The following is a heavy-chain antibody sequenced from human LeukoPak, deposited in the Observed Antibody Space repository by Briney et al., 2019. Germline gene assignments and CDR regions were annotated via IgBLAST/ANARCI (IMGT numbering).Heavy chain of an antibody. Sequence: GGSLRLSCTGSGFTFADYAVSWFRQAPGKGLEWVGFIRSKSYGGATEYAASVKGRFTISRDDSKTIAYLQMNSLKTEDTAVYYCMRGRLELRYWGQGTLVTVSS. CDR1: GFTFADYA. D-gene: IGHD1-7*01. V-gene: IGHV3-49*03. J-gene: IGHJ4*02. CDR3: MRGRLELRY. CDR2: IRSKSYGGAT.